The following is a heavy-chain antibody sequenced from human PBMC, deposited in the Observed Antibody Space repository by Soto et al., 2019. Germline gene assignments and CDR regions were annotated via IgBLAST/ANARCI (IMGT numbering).Heavy chain of an antibody. Sequence: SETLSLTCTVSSGSINSFYWSWIRQPAGKGLEWIGRIHSSGTTNYNPSLKSRVTMSVDTSKNQFSLKLTSVTAADTAVYYCARDRIIAGGAMDVWGQGTTVTVSS. D-gene: IGHD1-20*01. CDR1: SGSINSFY. V-gene: IGHV4-4*07. CDR3: ARDRIIAGGAMDV. J-gene: IGHJ6*02. CDR2: IHSSGTT.